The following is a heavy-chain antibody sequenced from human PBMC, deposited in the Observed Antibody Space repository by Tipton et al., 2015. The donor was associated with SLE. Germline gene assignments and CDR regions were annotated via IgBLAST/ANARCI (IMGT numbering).Heavy chain of an antibody. CDR3: ARHYYDSSGFDY. Sequence: TLSLTCAVYGGSFSGYYWSWIRQPPGKGLEWIGEINHSGSTNYNPFLKSRVTISVDTSKNQFSLKLSSMTAADTAVYYCARHYYDSSGFDYWGQGTLVTVSS. J-gene: IGHJ4*02. CDR1: GGSFSGYY. CDR2: INHSGST. D-gene: IGHD3-22*01. V-gene: IGHV4-34*01.